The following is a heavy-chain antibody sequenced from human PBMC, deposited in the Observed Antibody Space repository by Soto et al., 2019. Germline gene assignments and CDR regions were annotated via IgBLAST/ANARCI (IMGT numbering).Heavy chain of an antibody. CDR2: INHSGST. V-gene: IGHV4-34*01. CDR1: GGSFSGYY. J-gene: IGHJ5*02. CDR3: ARWGSAVVVAATRGWFDP. D-gene: IGHD2-15*01. Sequence: QVQLQQWGAGLLKPSETLSLTCAVYGGSFSGYYWSWIRQPPGKGLEWIGEINHSGSTNYNPSLKSRVTISVDTSKNQFSLKLSSVTAADTAVYYCARWGSAVVVAATRGWFDPWGQGTLVTVSS.